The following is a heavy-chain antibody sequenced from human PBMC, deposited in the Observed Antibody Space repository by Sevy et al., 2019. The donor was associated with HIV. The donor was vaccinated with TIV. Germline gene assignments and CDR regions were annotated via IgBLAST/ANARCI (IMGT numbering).Heavy chain of an antibody. J-gene: IGHJ4*02. CDR1: GFTFSSYA. Sequence: GGSLRLSCAASGFTFSSYAMSWVRQAPGKGLEWVSAISGSGGSVYYADSVKGRFTISRDNSKNTLYLQMNSLRAEDTAVYYCAKGTARFLEWSRTQYFDYWGQGTLVTVSS. D-gene: IGHD3-3*01. V-gene: IGHV3-23*01. CDR3: AKGTARFLEWSRTQYFDY. CDR2: ISGSGGSV.